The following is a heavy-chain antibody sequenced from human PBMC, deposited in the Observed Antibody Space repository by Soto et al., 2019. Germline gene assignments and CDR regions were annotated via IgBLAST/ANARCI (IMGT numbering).Heavy chain of an antibody. CDR2: IIPIFGTA. Sequence: QVQLVQSGAEVKKPGSSVKVSCKASGGTFSSYAISWVRQAPGQGLEWMGGIIPIFGTANYAQKFQGRVTITADKSTSTAYMELSSLRSEDTAVYYCARRAPLTSFGVAATAPYGMDVWGQGTTVTVSS. J-gene: IGHJ6*02. D-gene: IGHD3-3*01. V-gene: IGHV1-69*06. CDR1: GGTFSSYA. CDR3: ARRAPLTSFGVAATAPYGMDV.